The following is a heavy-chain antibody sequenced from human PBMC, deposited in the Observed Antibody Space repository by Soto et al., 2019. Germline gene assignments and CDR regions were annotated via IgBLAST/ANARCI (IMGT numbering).Heavy chain of an antibody. CDR2: IYYSGST. D-gene: IGHD5-18*01. J-gene: IGHJ4*02. CDR1: GGSISSSSYY. V-gene: IGHV4-39*01. CDR3: AKGDGYGPAMYYFDY. Sequence: QLQLQESGPGLVKPSETLSLTCTVSGGSISSSSYYWGWIRQPPGKGLEWIGSIYYSGSTYYNPSLKSRVTISVDTSKHQFSLKLSSVTAADTAVYYCAKGDGYGPAMYYFDYWGQGTLVTVSS.